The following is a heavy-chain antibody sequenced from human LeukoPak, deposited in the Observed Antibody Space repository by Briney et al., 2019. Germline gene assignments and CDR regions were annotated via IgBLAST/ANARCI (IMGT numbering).Heavy chain of an antibody. V-gene: IGHV3-48*03. Sequence: QPGGSLRLSCAASGFTFSSYEMNWVRQAPGKGLEWVSYINTGGSTVYYADSVKGRFTVSRDNAKNSLYLQMSSLRAKDTAVYYCARSQWLVRGYFDYWGQGTLVTVSS. J-gene: IGHJ4*02. CDR1: GFTFSSYE. D-gene: IGHD6-19*01. CDR2: INTGGSTV. CDR3: ARSQWLVRGYFDY.